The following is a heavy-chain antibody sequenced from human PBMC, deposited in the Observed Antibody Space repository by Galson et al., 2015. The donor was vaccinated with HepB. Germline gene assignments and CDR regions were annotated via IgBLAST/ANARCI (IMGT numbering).Heavy chain of an antibody. D-gene: IGHD3-3*01. J-gene: IGHJ6*03. V-gene: IGHV4-61*02. CDR3: ARGPGSQDPGFYLGFYYYHYMDL. Sequence: TLSLTCTVSGGSISSGSYYWSWIRQPAGKGLEWIGRVYTSGRTNYNPSLKSRVTMSVDTSKNQLSLKLSSVTAADTAVYYCARGPGSQDPGFYLGFYYYHYMDLWGKGTTVTVS. CDR2: VYTSGRT. CDR1: GGSISSGSYY.